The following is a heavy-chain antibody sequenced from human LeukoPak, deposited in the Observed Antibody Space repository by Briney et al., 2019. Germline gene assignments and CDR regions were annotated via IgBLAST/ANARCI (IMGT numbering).Heavy chain of an antibody. J-gene: IGHJ6*02. V-gene: IGHV5-51*01. Sequence: GDSLKISCKGSGYRFTDYWIGCVRQMPGKGLEWMGIVYPGDSDTTYSPSFHGQVIISVDMSLSTAYLQWTSLKASDSAMYFCARHAAGRAERPYYYYGMDVWGQGTTVTVSS. CDR2: VYPGDSDT. CDR3: ARHAAGRAERPYYYYGMDV. CDR1: GYRFTDYW. D-gene: IGHD3-10*01.